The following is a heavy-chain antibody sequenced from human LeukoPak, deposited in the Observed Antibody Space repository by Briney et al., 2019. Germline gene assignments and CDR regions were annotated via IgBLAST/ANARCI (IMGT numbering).Heavy chain of an antibody. CDR2: IKIDGTPVKPGGGNT. Sequence: ASVKVSCKASGYIFSDNHIHWVRQALGRGPEWMGIIKIDGTPVKPGGGNTNYAQNLQGRVSMTRDMSTNTVYMELSRLRYEDTAIYYCARDNRDWSVDYWGQGTLVSVSS. D-gene: IGHD3/OR15-3a*01. V-gene: IGHV1-46*04. CDR3: ARDNRDWSVDY. J-gene: IGHJ4*02. CDR1: GYIFSDNH.